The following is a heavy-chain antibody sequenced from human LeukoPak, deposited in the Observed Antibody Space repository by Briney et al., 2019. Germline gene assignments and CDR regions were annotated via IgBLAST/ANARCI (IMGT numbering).Heavy chain of an antibody. Sequence: TGGSLGLSCAASGFTVSSNYMSWVRQAPGKGLEWVSVIYSGGSTYYADSVKGRFTISRDNSKNTLYLQMNSLRAEDTAVYYCARRRLYDFWSGYPGYYYYYYYMDVWGKGTTVTVSS. D-gene: IGHD3-3*01. CDR3: ARRRLYDFWSGYPGYYYYYYYMDV. J-gene: IGHJ6*03. V-gene: IGHV3-66*02. CDR1: GFTVSSNY. CDR2: IYSGGST.